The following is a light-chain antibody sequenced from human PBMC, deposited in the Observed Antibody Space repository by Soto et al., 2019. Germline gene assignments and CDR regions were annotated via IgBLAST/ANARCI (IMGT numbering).Light chain of an antibody. CDR2: AAT. J-gene: IGKJ5*01. V-gene: IGKV1-12*01. CDR1: QGIRSF. Sequence: DIQMTQSPSSVSASIGDRVTITCRASQGIRSFLAWYQQKPGKAPKLLIYAATTLQGGVPAMFSGSGSWTDFTLTISSLQPEDFATYYCQQANSFPITFGQGTRLEIK. CDR3: QQANSFPIT.